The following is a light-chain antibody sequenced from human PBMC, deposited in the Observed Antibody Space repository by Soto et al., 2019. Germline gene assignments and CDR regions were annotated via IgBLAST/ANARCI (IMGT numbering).Light chain of an antibody. CDR1: QDINRF. CDR2: DTS. J-gene: IGKJ2*01. Sequence: DVQMTQSPSAMSASVGDRVSITCRASQDINRFVAWFQQKPGKAPERLIYDTSSLQPGVPSRFSGSGSGTEFTLAISGLQPEDFATYYCLPHNSYPYTFGQGTKLEIK. CDR3: LPHNSYPYT. V-gene: IGKV1-17*03.